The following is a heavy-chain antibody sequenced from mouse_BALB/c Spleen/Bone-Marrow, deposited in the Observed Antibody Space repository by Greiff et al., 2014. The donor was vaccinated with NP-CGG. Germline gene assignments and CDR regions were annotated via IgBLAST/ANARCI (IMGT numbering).Heavy chain of an antibody. Sequence: QVQLKESGPGLVAPSQTLSITCTVSGFSLISYGVHWVRQPLGKGLEWLVVIWSDGSTTYNSALKSRRSISKDNSESQVFIKMNSLQTDDTAMYYCARNSGGMIFDYWGQGTTLTVSS. CDR2: IWSDGST. CDR1: GFSLISYG. J-gene: IGHJ2*01. D-gene: IGHD2-3*01. V-gene: IGHV2-6*02. CDR3: ARNSGGMIFDY.